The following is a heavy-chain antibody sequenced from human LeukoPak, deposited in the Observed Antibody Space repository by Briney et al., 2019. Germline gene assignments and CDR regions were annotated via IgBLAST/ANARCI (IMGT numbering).Heavy chain of an antibody. Sequence: PSETLSLTCTVSGGSISSYYWSWIRQPAGKGLVWIGRIYTSGSTNYNPSLKSRVTMSVDTSKNQFALKLSSVTAADTAVYYCARANHITIFGANWFDPWGQGTLVTVSS. CDR2: IYTSGST. CDR1: GGSISSYY. V-gene: IGHV4-4*07. J-gene: IGHJ5*02. CDR3: ARANHITIFGANWFDP. D-gene: IGHD3-3*01.